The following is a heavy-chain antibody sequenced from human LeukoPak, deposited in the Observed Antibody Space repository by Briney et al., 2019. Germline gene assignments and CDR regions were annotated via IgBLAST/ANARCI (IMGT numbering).Heavy chain of an antibody. V-gene: IGHV1-69*04. CDR1: GGTFSSYA. CDR3: ARKGTVGAV. CDR2: IIPILGIA. J-gene: IGHJ1*01. Sequence: ASVKVSCKASGGTFSSYAISWVRPAAGQGLEWMGRIIPILGIANYEQKFQGRDTISADKSTSTAYMELSSVRSEETAVYYCARKGTVGAVWGXXTLVTVPS. D-gene: IGHD1-26*01.